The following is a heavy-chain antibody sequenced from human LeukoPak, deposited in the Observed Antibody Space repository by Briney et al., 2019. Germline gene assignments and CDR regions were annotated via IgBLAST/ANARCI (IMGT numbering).Heavy chain of an antibody. D-gene: IGHD2-15*01. CDR3: ARGASRSFDY. CDR1: GYTFTSYD. J-gene: IGHJ4*02. Sequence: ASVKVSCKASGYTFTSYDINWVRQAPGQGLEWMGWMNSNSGNTGYAQKFQGRLTITRITSISTAYMELSSLRSEDTAVYYCARGASRSFDYWGQGTLVAVSS. V-gene: IGHV1-8*03. CDR2: MNSNSGNT.